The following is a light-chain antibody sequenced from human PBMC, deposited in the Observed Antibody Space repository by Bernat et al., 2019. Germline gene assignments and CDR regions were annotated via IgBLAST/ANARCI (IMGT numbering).Light chain of an antibody. J-gene: IGLJ2*01. Sequence: QSALTQPPSMSGSPGQSVTISCTGSSSDVGSYDRVSWYHQPPGTAPKLLIYEVTNQPSGVPDRFSGSKSGNTASLTISGLQADDEGHYYCSSYSVSSALLFGGGTKLTVL. CDR2: EVT. CDR1: SSDVGSYDR. CDR3: SSYSVSSALL. V-gene: IGLV2-18*02.